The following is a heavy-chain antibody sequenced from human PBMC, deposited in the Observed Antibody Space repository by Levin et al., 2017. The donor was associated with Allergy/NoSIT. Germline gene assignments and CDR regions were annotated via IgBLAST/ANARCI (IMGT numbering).Heavy chain of an antibody. Sequence: GGSLRLSCAASGFTSGYFAMSWVRQSPSKGLQWVSSIEGSGSGTYYADSVRGRFTISRDESTDTIYLQMNNLRADDMALYYCAKMEQQLVQGTFEHWGQGTLVTVSS. CDR3: AKMEQQLVQGTFEH. D-gene: IGHD6-13*01. J-gene: IGHJ1*01. CDR2: IEGSGSGT. CDR1: GFTSGYFA. V-gene: IGHV3-23*05.